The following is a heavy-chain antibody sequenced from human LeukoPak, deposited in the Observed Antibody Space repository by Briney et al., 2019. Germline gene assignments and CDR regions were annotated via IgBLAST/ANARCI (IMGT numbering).Heavy chain of an antibody. V-gene: IGHV1-2*02. CDR1: GYTFTAHY. CDR3: ARGLQELRQDYFDY. CDR2: INPKTGGT. D-gene: IGHD4-11*01. Sequence: GASVKVSCKASGYTFTAHYLQWVRQAPGQGLEWMGLINPKTGGTNYAQKFQGRVTMTTDTSISTAYMELSSLRSEDTAVYYCARGLQELRQDYFDYWGQGTLVTVSS. J-gene: IGHJ4*02.